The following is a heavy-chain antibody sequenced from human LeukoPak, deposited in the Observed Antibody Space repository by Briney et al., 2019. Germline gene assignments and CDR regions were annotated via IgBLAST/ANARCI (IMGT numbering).Heavy chain of an antibody. D-gene: IGHD2-15*01. Sequence: VASVKVSCKASGGTFSSYAISWVRQAPGQGLEWMGRIIPILGIANYAQKFQGRVTITADKSTSTAYMELSSLRSEDTAVYYCARSTGSCSGGSCWELDYWGQGTLVTVSP. CDR1: GGTFSSYA. V-gene: IGHV1-69*04. CDR2: IIPILGIA. J-gene: IGHJ4*02. CDR3: ARSTGSCSGGSCWELDY.